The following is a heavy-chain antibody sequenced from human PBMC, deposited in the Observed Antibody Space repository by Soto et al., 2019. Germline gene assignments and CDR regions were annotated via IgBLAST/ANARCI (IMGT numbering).Heavy chain of an antibody. Sequence: EMQLVESGGGLVQPGGSLRLSCAASGFTFSSYEMHWVRQAPGKGLEWISYISSTGSGTLYADSVRGRFTMSRDNTKNSVSLQMSSLRAEDTAVYYCVRDLHEPLATDALRVANWGRGTQVTVSS. J-gene: IGHJ4*02. V-gene: IGHV3-48*03. D-gene: IGHD2-8*02. CDR1: GFTFSSYE. CDR3: VRDLHEPLATDALRVAN. CDR2: ISSTGSGT.